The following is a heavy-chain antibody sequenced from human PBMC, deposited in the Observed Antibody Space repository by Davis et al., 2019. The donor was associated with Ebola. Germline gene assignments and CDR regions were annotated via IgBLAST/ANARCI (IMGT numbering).Heavy chain of an antibody. J-gene: IGHJ4*02. V-gene: IGHV4-34*01. D-gene: IGHD6-13*01. CDR3: ARGLGIAAP. CDR1: GGSFSGYY. Sequence: SQTLSLTCAVSGGSFSGYYWSWIRQPPGKGLEWIGEINHSGSTNYNPSLKSRGTRSVDTSKNQFSLKLSSVTAADTAVYYCARGLGIAAPWGQGTLVTVSS. CDR2: INHSGST.